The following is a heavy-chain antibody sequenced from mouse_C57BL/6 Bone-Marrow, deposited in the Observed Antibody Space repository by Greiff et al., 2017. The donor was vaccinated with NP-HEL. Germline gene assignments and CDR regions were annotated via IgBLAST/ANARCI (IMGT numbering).Heavy chain of an antibody. J-gene: IGHJ1*03. CDR3: ERENPNWDGYFDV. CDR1: GYTFTTYP. CDR2: FHPYNDDT. V-gene: IGHV1-47*01. D-gene: IGHD4-1*01. Sequence: QVQLQQSGAELVKPGASVKMSCKASGYTFTTYPIEWMKQNHGKSLEWIGNFHPYNDDTKYNEKFKGKATLTVEKSSSTVYLELSGLTSDESAVYYCERENPNWDGYFDVWGTETTVTVSS.